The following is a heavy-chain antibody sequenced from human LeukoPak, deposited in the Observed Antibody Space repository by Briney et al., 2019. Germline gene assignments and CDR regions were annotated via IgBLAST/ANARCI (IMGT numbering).Heavy chain of an antibody. Sequence: GGSLRLSCAASGFTFSSYAMSWVRQAPGQGLEWVSAISGSGGSTYYADSVKGRFTISRDNSKNTLYLQMNSLRAEDTAVYYCAKLADSDDYGDYAPDYWGQGTLVTVSS. CDR3: AKLADSDDYGDYAPDY. V-gene: IGHV3-23*01. CDR1: GFTFSSYA. J-gene: IGHJ4*02. D-gene: IGHD4-17*01. CDR2: ISGSGGST.